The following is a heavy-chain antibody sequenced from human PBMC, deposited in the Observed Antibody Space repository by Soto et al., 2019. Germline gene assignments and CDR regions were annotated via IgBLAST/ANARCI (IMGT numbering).Heavy chain of an antibody. CDR2: IIPIFGTA. CDR1: GGTFSSYA. J-gene: IGHJ6*02. D-gene: IGHD6-19*01. V-gene: IGHV1-69*13. Sequence: GASVKVSCKASGGTFSSYAISWVRQAPGQGLEWMGGIIPIFGTANYAQKFQGRVTITADESTSTAYMELSSLRSEDTAVYYCARSKEAHWNYSGIAVRPPKPLNYYYGMDVWGQGTTVTVS. CDR3: ARSKEAHWNYSGIAVRPPKPLNYYYGMDV.